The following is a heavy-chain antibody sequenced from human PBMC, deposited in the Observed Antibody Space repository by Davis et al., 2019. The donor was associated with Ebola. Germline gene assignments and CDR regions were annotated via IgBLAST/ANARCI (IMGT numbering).Heavy chain of an antibody. Sequence: SETLSLTCAVYGGSFSGYYWSWIRQHPGKGLEWIGYISYGGSTYYNPSLRSRVTISVDTSRNQFSLKLSSATAADTAVYYCARPWYSGTYYDAYDIWGQGTMVAVSS. V-gene: IGHV4-34*01. CDR2: ISYGGST. CDR3: ARPWYSGTYYDAYDI. D-gene: IGHD1-26*01. J-gene: IGHJ3*02. CDR1: GGSFSGYY.